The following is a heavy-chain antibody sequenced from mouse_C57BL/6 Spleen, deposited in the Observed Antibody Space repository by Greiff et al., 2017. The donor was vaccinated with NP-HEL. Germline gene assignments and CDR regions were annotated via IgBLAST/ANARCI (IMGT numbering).Heavy chain of an antibody. D-gene: IGHD1-1*01. Sequence: EVQLQQSGPELVKPGASVKISCKASGYSFTDFNMNWVQQSNGKSLEWIGVINPNYGTTSYNQKFKGKATLTVDQSSSTAYMQLNSLTSEDSAVYYCARLGPTVVAPYFDYWGQGTTLTVSS. V-gene: IGHV1-39*01. CDR1: GYSFTDFN. CDR2: INPNYGTT. J-gene: IGHJ2*01. CDR3: ARLGPTVVAPYFDY.